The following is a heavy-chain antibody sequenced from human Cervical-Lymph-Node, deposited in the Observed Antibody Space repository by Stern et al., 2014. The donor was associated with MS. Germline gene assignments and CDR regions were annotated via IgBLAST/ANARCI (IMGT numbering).Heavy chain of an antibody. CDR2: ISSNSRYI. CDR3: ASLVPTDISVRPWDY. CDR1: GFTLSSYT. V-gene: IGHV3-21*01. J-gene: IGHJ4*02. Sequence: EVQLLESGGGLVKPGGSLRLSCAASGFTLSSYTMNWVRQAPGKGLEWVSSISSNSRYIDYADSVKGRFTISRDNANNSLYLQMNSLRAEDTAVYYCASLVPTDISVRPWDYWGQGTLVSVSS. D-gene: IGHD1-1*01.